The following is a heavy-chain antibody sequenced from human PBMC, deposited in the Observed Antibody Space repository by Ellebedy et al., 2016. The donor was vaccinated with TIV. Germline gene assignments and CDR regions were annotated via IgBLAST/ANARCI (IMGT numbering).Heavy chain of an antibody. V-gene: IGHV3-33*01. D-gene: IGHD6-6*01. CDR1: GFTLGSYG. J-gene: IGHJ4*02. CDR2: MWFDGTNI. Sequence: GGSLRLXXAASGFTLGSYGMHWVRQAPGKGLEWVTYMWFDGTNIHYADSVKGRFTISRDNSKNTLYLQMNSLRAEDTAVYYCAREFQEYYFDYWGQGTLVTVSS. CDR3: AREFQEYYFDY.